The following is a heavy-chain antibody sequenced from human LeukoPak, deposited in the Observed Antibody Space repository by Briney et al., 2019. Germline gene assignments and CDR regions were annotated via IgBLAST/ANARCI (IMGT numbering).Heavy chain of an antibody. CDR1: XGSISSGDYY. CDR3: VRGIYCSSTSCQVSGYMDV. D-gene: IGHD2-2*01. V-gene: IGHV4-30-4*01. Sequence: VSXGSISSGDYYXXXXXQPXXXXXXWXGXIYASGSTNYNPSLKSRVTISVDTSKNQFSLKLSSVTAADTAVYYCVRGIYCSSTSCQVSGYMDVWGKGTTVTVSS. CDR2: IYASGST. J-gene: IGHJ6*03.